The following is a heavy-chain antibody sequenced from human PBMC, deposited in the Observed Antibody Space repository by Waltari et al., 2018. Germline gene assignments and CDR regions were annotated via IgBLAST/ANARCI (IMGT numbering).Heavy chain of an antibody. V-gene: IGHV1-69*05. CDR3: ASDSGIGYYGSGSYHY. CDR1: GGTFSSYA. Sequence: QVQLVQSGAEVKKPGSSVKVSCKASGGTFSSYAISWVRQAPGQGLEWMGGIIPIFGTANYAQKFQGRVTITTDESTSTAYMELSSLRSEDTAVYYCASDSGIGYYGSGSYHYWGQGTLVTVSS. CDR2: IIPIFGTA. D-gene: IGHD3-10*01. J-gene: IGHJ4*02.